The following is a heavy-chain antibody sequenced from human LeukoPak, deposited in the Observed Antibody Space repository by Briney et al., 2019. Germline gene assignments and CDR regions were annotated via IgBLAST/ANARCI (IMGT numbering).Heavy chain of an antibody. CDR1: GGSISSSSYY. CDR2: IYYSGST. V-gene: IGHV4-39*07. CDR3: ARDLATRHIVVVTAYFDY. Sequence: PSETLSLTCTVSGGSISSSSYYWGWIRQPPGKGLEWLGSIYYSGSTYYNPSLKSRVTISVDTSKNQFSLKLSSVTAADTAVYYCARDLATRHIVVVTAYFDYWGQGTLVTVSS. J-gene: IGHJ4*02. D-gene: IGHD2-21*02.